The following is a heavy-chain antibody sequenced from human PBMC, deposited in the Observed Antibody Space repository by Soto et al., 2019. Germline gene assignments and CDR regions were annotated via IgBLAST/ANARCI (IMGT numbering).Heavy chain of an antibody. D-gene: IGHD3-9*01. CDR2: IDPSDSYT. J-gene: IGHJ5*02. Sequence: EVQLVQSGTEVKKPGESLRISCKGSGYSFTNYWISWVRQMPGKGLEWMGRIDPSDSYTNYSPSFQGHVTISADKSISTAYLQCISLKASDTSIYYCARHLTPNYFDPWGQGTLVTVSS. CDR1: GYSFTNYW. V-gene: IGHV5-10-1*01. CDR3: ARHLTPNYFDP.